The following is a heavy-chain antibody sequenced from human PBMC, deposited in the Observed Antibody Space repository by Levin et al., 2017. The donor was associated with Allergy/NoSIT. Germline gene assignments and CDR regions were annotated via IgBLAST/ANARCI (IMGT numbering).Heavy chain of an antibody. CDR2: IYYDGSA. CDR1: CGSISSESYY. J-gene: IGHJ6*02. CDR3: AGEPNSPYYYHYGLDV. Sequence: SQTLSLPCTVSCGSISSESYYWAWVRQPPGKGLEWLGSIYYDGSAYYNPSLKTRLSISVDTSKNHFSLTVNSVTAADTAVYYCAGEPNSPYYYHYGLDVWGQGATVTVSS. D-gene: IGHD2/OR15-2a*01. V-gene: IGHV4-39*07.